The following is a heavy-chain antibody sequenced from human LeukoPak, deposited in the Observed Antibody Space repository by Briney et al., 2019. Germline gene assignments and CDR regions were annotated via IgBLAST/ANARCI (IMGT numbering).Heavy chain of an antibody. V-gene: IGHV4-59*11. Sequence: SETLSLTCTVSGGSISGHYWSWIRQPPGQGLEWIGFSYYCESANFIHSLNIRIPVTVDTSKYQLSLTLSSGSVADTAMYFCARDAAGYSNCWFDPWGQGTLVTVSS. CDR3: ARDAAGYSNCWFDP. J-gene: IGHJ5*02. D-gene: IGHD4-11*01. CDR1: GGSISGHY. CDR2: SYYCESA.